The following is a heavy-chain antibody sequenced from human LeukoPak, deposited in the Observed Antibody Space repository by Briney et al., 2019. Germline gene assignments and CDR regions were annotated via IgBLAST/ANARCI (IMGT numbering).Heavy chain of an antibody. CDR2: IRSKAYGGTT. Sequence: GGSLRLSCTASGFTFGDYAMSWVRQAPGKGLEWVGFIRSKAYGGTTEYAASVKGRFTISRDDSKSIAYLQMNSLKTEDTAVYYCTRDTSGSYYETVYWGQGTLVTVSS. D-gene: IGHD1-26*01. V-gene: IGHV3-49*04. CDR1: GFTFGDYA. CDR3: TRDTSGSYYETVY. J-gene: IGHJ4*02.